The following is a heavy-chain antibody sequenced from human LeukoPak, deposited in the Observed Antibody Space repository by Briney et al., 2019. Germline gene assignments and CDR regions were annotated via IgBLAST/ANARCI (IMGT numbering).Heavy chain of an antibody. D-gene: IGHD1-26*01. Sequence: SETLSLTCTVSGGSISSSSYYWGWIRQPPGKGLEWIGSIYYSGNTYYNPSLKSRVTISVDTSKNQFSLKLSSVTAADTAVYYCAEIVGATIGYWGQGTLVTVSS. V-gene: IGHV4-39*01. J-gene: IGHJ4*02. CDR1: GGSISSSSYY. CDR3: AEIVGATIGY. CDR2: IYYSGNT.